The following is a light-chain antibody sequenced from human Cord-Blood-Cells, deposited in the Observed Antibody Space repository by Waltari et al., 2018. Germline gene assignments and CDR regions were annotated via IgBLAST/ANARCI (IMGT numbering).Light chain of an antibody. CDR2: DAS. V-gene: IGKV3-11*01. CDR1: QRVSSY. Sequence: VLTPSPATLSLSPGEAATLSCRASQRVSSYLAWYQQKPGQAPRLLIYDASNRATGIPARFSGSGSGTDFTLTISSLAPEDFAVYYCQQRSNWYTFGQGTKLEIK. J-gene: IGKJ2*01. CDR3: QQRSNWYT.